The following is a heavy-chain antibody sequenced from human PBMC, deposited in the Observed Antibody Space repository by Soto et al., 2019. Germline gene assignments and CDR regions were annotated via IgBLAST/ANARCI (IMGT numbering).Heavy chain of an antibody. D-gene: IGHD1-26*01. CDR2: ISGGGGST. Sequence: EVQLLESGGGLVQPGGSLRLSCAASGFTFSSYAMRWVRQAPGKGLEWVSAISGGGGSTYYADSVKGRFTISRDNSKNTLYLQMNSLRAEDTAVYYCARRGSGSYYDYWGQGTLVTVSS. J-gene: IGHJ4*02. CDR1: GFTFSSYA. CDR3: ARRGSGSYYDY. V-gene: IGHV3-23*01.